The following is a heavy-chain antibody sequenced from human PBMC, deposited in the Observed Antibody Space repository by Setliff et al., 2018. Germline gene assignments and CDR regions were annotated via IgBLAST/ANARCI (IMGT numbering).Heavy chain of an antibody. Sequence: GGSLRLPCAASGFTLSSYWMHWVRQAPGKGLVWVSRINSDGSSTSYADSVKGRFTISRDNSQSTMYLQMNSLRAEDTAVYYCIRDTSGRDAFDIWGQGTMVTVSS. V-gene: IGHV3-74*01. CDR1: GFTLSSYW. J-gene: IGHJ3*02. CDR3: IRDTSGRDAFDI. CDR2: INSDGSST. D-gene: IGHD6-19*01.